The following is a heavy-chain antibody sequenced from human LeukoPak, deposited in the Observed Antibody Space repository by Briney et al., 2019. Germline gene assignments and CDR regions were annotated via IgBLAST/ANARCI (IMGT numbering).Heavy chain of an antibody. CDR2: ISSSSSYI. J-gene: IGHJ6*02. CDR3: ARAELIAVAGDYYYYGMDV. Sequence: GGSLRLSCAASGFTFSSYSMNWVRQAPGKGLEWVSSISSSSSYIYYADSVKGRFTISRDNAKNSLYLQMNSLRAEDTAVYYCARAELIAVAGDYYYYGMDVWGQGTTVTVSS. D-gene: IGHD6-19*01. CDR1: GFTFSSYS. V-gene: IGHV3-21*01.